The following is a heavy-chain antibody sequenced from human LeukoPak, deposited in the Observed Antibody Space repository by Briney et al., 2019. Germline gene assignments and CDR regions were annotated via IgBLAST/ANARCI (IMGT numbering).Heavy chain of an antibody. CDR2: IHYTGST. V-gene: IGHV4-59*01. CDR3: ARGGYYGSGNDFRFDP. CDR1: GGSINSYY. D-gene: IGHD3-10*01. Sequence: SETLSLTCTVSGGSINSYYWSWIRQPPGKGLECIGYIHYTGSTNYNPSLKSRVTISVDTSKNQFSLKLSSVTAADTAIYYCARGGYYGSGNDFRFDPWGQGTLVTVSS. J-gene: IGHJ5*02.